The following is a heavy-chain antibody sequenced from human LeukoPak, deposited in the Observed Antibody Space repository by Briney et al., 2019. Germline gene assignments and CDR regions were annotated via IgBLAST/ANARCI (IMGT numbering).Heavy chain of an antibody. V-gene: IGHV3-53*01. CDR3: AREDCSGGSCYSQGYMDV. J-gene: IGHJ6*03. D-gene: IGHD2-15*01. CDR2: IYSGGST. CDR1: GFTVSSNY. Sequence: GGSLRLSCAASGFTVSSNYMSWVRQAPGKGLEWVSIIYSGGSTFYADSVKGRFTISRDNSKNTLYLQMNSLRAEDTAVYYCAREDCSGGSCYSQGYMDVWGKGTTVTISS.